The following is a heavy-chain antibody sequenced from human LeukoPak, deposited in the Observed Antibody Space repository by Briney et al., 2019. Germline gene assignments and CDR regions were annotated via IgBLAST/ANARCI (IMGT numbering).Heavy chain of an antibody. D-gene: IGHD6-13*01. CDR3: AKVRGKAQQLVNYYFDY. V-gene: IGHV3-9*01. CDR1: GFTFDDYA. J-gene: IGHJ4*02. Sequence: GRSLRLSCAASGFTFDDYAMHWVRQAPGKGLEWVSGISWNSGSIGYADSVKGRFTISRDNAKNSLYLQMNSLRAEDTALYYCAKVRGKAQQLVNYYFDYWGQGTLVTVSS. CDR2: ISWNSGSI.